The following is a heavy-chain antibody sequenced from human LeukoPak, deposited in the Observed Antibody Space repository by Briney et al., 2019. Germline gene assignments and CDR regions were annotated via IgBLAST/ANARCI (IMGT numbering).Heavy chain of an antibody. CDR3: VKGGGSGFYNWFDP. D-gene: IGHD3-10*01. CDR2: IYHSGST. V-gene: IGHV4-38-2*02. Sequence: KPSETLSLTCTVSGYSISSGYYWGWIRQPPGKGLEWIGSIYHSGSTYYNPSLKSRVTISVDTSKNQFSLKLSSVTAADTAVYYCVKGGGSGFYNWFDPWGQGTLVTVSS. CDR1: GYSISSGYY. J-gene: IGHJ5*02.